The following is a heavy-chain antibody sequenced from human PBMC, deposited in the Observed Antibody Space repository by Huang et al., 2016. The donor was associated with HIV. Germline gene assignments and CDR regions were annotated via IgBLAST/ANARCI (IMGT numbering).Heavy chain of an antibody. Sequence: QVQLVESGGGVVQPGRSLRLSCAASGFPFNNHAMHWVRQAPGKGLDWLAIISNDGSNNYDADSVKGRFTISRDSSKSTLFLHMTSLRTEDTAVYYCARAKDTWDAYDIWGQGTMVMVSS. CDR1: GFPFNNHA. CDR3: ARAKDTWDAYDI. J-gene: IGHJ3*02. CDR2: ISNDGSNN. D-gene: IGHD5-18*01. V-gene: IGHV3-30-3*01.